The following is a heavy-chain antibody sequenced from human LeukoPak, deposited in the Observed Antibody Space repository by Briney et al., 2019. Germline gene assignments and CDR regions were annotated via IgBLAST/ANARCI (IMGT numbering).Heavy chain of an antibody. CDR1: GLTFGSQW. CDR3: ARAYYYDSSGYYEYLDY. V-gene: IGHV3-21*01. D-gene: IGHD3-22*01. J-gene: IGHJ4*02. CDR2: ISSSSSYI. Sequence: GGSLRLSCAASGLTFGSQWMNWVRQAPGKGLEWVSSISSSSSYIYYADSVKGRFTISRDNAKNSLYLQMNSLRAEDTAVYYCARAYYYDSSGYYEYLDYWGQGTLVTVSS.